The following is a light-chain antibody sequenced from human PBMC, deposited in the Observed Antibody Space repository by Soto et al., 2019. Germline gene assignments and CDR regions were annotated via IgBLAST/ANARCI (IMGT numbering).Light chain of an antibody. CDR2: GAS. V-gene: IGKV3-20*01. Sequence: SPGTLSLSAGGRATLSCRASQTVSRNNLVWYQQRPGQPPRLLIYGASSRATGIPDRFSGSGSGTDFSLTISRLEPEDFAVYYCQQHGGAPITFGQGTRLEIK. J-gene: IGKJ5*01. CDR1: QTVSRNN. CDR3: QQHGGAPIT.